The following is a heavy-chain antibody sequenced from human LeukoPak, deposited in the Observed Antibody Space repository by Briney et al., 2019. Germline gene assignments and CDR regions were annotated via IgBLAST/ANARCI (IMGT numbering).Heavy chain of an antibody. CDR2: ITNTGNSM. D-gene: IGHD6-13*01. CDR3: ARHFAGAAAAADY. CDR1: GFTFSDSY. V-gene: IGHV3-11*04. J-gene: IGHJ4*02. Sequence: GGSLRLSCAASGFTFSDSYMTWIRQAPGKGLEWVSYITNTGNSMEYVDSVKGRFTTSRDNSKNSLYLQMNSLRAEDTAVYYCARHFAGAAAAADYWGQGTLVTVSS.